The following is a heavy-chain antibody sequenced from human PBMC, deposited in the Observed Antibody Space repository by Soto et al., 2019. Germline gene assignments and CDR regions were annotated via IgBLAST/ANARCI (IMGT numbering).Heavy chain of an antibody. Sequence: EVQLVESGGGLVQPGGSLRLSCAASGFPFSIYSMNCVRQAPGKGREWFSYINSDTNTIKYADSVKGRFTISRDNAKNSLYLQMNSLRDEDTAVYFCARSVEGHFDYWGQGTVVTVSS. CDR2: INSDTNTI. D-gene: IGHD6-19*01. CDR3: ARSVEGHFDY. CDR1: GFPFSIYS. V-gene: IGHV3-48*02. J-gene: IGHJ4*02.